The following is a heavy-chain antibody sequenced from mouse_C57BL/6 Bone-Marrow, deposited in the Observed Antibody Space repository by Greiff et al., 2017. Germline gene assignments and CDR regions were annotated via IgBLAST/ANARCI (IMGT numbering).Heavy chain of an antibody. J-gene: IGHJ4*01. CDR2: INPSSGYT. D-gene: IGHD1-1*01. V-gene: IGHV1-4*01. CDR3: ARSRQISYYYGSDYYAMDY. Sequence: VQLQQSGAELARPGASVKMSCKASGYTFTSYTMHWVKQRPGQGLEWIGYINPSSGYTKYNQKFKDKATLTADKSSSTAYMQLSSLTSEDSAVYYCARSRQISYYYGSDYYAMDYWGQGTSVTVSP. CDR1: GYTFTSYT.